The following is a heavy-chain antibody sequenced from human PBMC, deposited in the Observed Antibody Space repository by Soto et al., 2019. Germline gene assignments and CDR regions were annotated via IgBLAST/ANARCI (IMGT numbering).Heavy chain of an antibody. CDR1: GYTFTSYG. CDR2: ISAYNGNT. CDR3: ARDCSSTSCYGLTDY. D-gene: IGHD2-2*01. Sequence: ASVKVSCKASGYTFTSYGISWVRQAPGQGLEWMGWISAYNGNTNYAQKLQGRVTMTTDTSTSTAYMELRSLRSDDTAVYYCARDCSSTSCYGLTDYWGQGTLVTVSS. J-gene: IGHJ4*02. V-gene: IGHV1-18*01.